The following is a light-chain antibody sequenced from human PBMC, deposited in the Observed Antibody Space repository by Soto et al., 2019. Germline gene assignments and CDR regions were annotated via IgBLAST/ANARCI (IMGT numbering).Light chain of an antibody. V-gene: IGKV3-20*01. CDR2: GAS. Sequence: EIVLTQSPATLSLSPGERATLSCRASQTISSSIYLAWYQQKPGQAPRLLIYGASSRATGIPDRFSGSGSGKDFTLTISRMEPEDFAVYYCQPYGSSPRPFGQGTKVHI. CDR1: QTISSSIY. J-gene: IGKJ1*01. CDR3: QPYGSSPRP.